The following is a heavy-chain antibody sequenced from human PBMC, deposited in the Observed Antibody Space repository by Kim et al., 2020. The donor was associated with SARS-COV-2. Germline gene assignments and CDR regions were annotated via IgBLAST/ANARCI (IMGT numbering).Heavy chain of an antibody. J-gene: IGHJ5*02. V-gene: IGHV3-30*10. Sequence: TATGKGRFTISRANAKNTMYLQMNSLRAEDTAVYYCARVKNTAMVPWFDPWGQGTLVTVSS. D-gene: IGHD5-18*01. CDR3: ARVKNTAMVPWFDP.